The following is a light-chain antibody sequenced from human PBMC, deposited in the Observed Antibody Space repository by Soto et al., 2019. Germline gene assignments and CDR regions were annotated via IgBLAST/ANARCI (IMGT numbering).Light chain of an antibody. V-gene: IGLV2-14*01. Sequence: QSVLTQPASVSGSPGQSVTISCAGSSNDIGEYNYVSWYQQHPGEAPKVVIYEVSSRPSGSSNRFSGSKSGNPASLTISGLQADDEADYYCSSYTNSRTLVFGTGTKATVL. J-gene: IGLJ1*01. CDR2: EVS. CDR1: SNDIGEYNY. CDR3: SSYTNSRTLV.